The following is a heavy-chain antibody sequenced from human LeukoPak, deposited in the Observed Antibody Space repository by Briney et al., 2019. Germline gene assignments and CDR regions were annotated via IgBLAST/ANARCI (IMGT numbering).Heavy chain of an antibody. Sequence: SETLSLTCTVSGGSISSYYWSWIRQPPGKGLEWIGYIYYSGSTNYNPSLKSRATISLDTSKNQVSLKLTSVTAADTAVYFCARGSGASYRIYFLQWGLGTLVSVSS. J-gene: IGHJ1*01. D-gene: IGHD1-26*01. CDR2: IYYSGST. CDR3: ARGSGASYRIYFLQ. CDR1: GGSISSYY. V-gene: IGHV4-59*12.